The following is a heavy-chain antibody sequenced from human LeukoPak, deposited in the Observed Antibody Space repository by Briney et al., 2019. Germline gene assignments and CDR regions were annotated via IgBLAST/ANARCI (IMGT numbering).Heavy chain of an antibody. Sequence: SETLSLTCTVSGGSISNYYWNWIRQPPGKGLEWIGYIYYSGSTNYNPSLKSRVTISVDTSKNQFSLKLSSVTAADTAVYYCASTPMVRGAPGYFDYWGQGTLVTVSS. CDR3: ASTPMVRGAPGYFDY. D-gene: IGHD3-10*01. J-gene: IGHJ4*02. CDR1: GGSISNYY. V-gene: IGHV4-59*12. CDR2: IYYSGST.